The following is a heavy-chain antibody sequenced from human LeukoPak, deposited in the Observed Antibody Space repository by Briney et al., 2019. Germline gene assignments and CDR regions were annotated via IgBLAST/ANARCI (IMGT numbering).Heavy chain of an antibody. D-gene: IGHD2-21*02. Sequence: GGSLRLSCAASGFTVSSNYMSWVRQAPGKGLEWVSPISGRGGSTYYADSVKGRFTISRDNSKNTLYLQMSSLRAEDTAVYYCAKDVVTAHPWYFDYWGQGTLVTVSS. CDR3: AKDVVTAHPWYFDY. J-gene: IGHJ4*02. CDR1: GFTVSSNY. V-gene: IGHV3-23*01. CDR2: ISGRGGST.